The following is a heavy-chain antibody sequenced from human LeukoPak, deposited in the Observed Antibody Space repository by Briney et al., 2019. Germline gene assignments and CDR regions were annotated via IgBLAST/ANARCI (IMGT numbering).Heavy chain of an antibody. CDR3: VGGDY. CDR1: GLTFSIHW. V-gene: IGHV3-7*01. Sequence: GGSLRLSCAASGLTFSIHWMNWVRQAPGKGLECVANINQDGSDKYYVDSVKGRFTISRDNTKSSLYLQMNSLRAEDTAVYYCVGGDYWGQGTLVTVSS. J-gene: IGHJ4*02. CDR2: INQDGSDK.